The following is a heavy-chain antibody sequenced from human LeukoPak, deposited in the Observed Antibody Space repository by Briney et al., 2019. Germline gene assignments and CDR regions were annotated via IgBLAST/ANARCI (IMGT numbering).Heavy chain of an antibody. J-gene: IGHJ3*02. Sequence: GGSLRLSCAASGFTVSSNYMSWVRQAPGKGLEWVSVIYSGGSTYYADSVKGRFTISRDNAKNSLYLQMNSLRAEDTAVYYCASTYYYDSSSVDDAFDIWGQGTTVTVSS. CDR3: ASTYYYDSSSVDDAFDI. V-gene: IGHV3-53*01. CDR2: IYSGGST. CDR1: GFTVSSNY. D-gene: IGHD3-22*01.